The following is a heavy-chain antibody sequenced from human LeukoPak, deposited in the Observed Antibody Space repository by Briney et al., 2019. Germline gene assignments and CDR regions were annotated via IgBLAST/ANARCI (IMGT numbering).Heavy chain of an antibody. CDR3: ARDINRRVGALGF. J-gene: IGHJ4*02. CDR1: GLTFRSYW. CDR2: LKKDGSEK. V-gene: IGHV3-7*01. D-gene: IGHD1-26*01. Sequence: GGSLRLSCSASGLTFRSYWISWVRQAPGKGLEWVANLKKDGSEKYYVDSGKGRFTISRDNAKNSLYLQMNNLRAEDTAVYYCARDINRRVGALGFWGQGTLVTVSS.